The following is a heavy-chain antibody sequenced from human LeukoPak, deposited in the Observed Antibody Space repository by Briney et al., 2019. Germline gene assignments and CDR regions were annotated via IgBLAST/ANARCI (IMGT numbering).Heavy chain of an antibody. CDR2: IKEDGSEE. D-gene: IGHD2-2*01. V-gene: IGHV3-7*03. Sequence: GGSLRLSCAVSGFIFSSYWMSWVRQAPGKGLEWVANIKEDGSEEYYVDSVKGRFTISRDNAKNSLYLQTNSLRAEDTAVYYCARRALRYCSSTSCPAQYCGVDVWGKGTTVTVSS. CDR3: ARRALRYCSSTSCPAQYCGVDV. CDR1: GFIFSSYW. J-gene: IGHJ6*04.